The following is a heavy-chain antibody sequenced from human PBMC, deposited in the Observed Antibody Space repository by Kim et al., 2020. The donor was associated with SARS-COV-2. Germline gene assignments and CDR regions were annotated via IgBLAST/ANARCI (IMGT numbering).Heavy chain of an antibody. CDR3: AGAMVLDYYYYYGMDV. J-gene: IGHJ6*02. V-gene: IGHV4-4*07. CDR2: IYTSGST. D-gene: IGHD3-10*01. Sequence: SETLSLTCTVSGGSISSYYWSWIRQPAGKGLEWIGRIYTSGSTNYNPSLKSRVTMSVDTSKNQFSLKLSSVTAADTAVYYCAGAMVLDYYYYYGMDVWGQGTTVTVSS. CDR1: GGSISSYY.